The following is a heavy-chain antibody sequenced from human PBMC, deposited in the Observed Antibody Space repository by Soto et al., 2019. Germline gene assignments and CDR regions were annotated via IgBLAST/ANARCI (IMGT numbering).Heavy chain of an antibody. V-gene: IGHV1-69*13. CDR1: GGTFSSYA. Sequence: SVKVSCKASGGTFSSYAISWVRQAPGQGLEWMGGIIPIFGTANYAQKFQGRVTITADESTSTAYMELSSLRSEDTAVYYCARGTDYYDSSGYLLGMDVWGQGTTVTVSS. J-gene: IGHJ6*02. CDR2: IIPIFGTA. D-gene: IGHD3-22*01. CDR3: ARGTDYYDSSGYLLGMDV.